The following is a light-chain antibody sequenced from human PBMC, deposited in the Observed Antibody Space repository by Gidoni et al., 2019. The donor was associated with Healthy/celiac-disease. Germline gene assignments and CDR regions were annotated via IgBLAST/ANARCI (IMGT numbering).Light chain of an antibody. V-gene: IGKV1-39*01. J-gene: IGKJ1*01. CDR2: AAS. CDR1: QSISSY. CDR3: QQSYSTPWT. Sequence: DIQMTKSPSYLSASVGDRVTIPCRASQSISSYLNWYQPKPGKAPKLLIYAASSLQSGVPSRFSGSGSGPDFTLPISSLQPEDFATYYCQQSYSTPWTFGQGTKVEIK.